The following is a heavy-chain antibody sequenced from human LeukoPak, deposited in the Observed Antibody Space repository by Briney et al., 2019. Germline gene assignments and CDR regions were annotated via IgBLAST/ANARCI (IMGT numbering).Heavy chain of an antibody. CDR3: ARWGEAVAAAYWYFDL. Sequence: GGSLRLSCAACGFTFSSYSMNWVRQDPGKGLEWVSSISSSSSYIYYADSVKGRFTISRDNAKNSLYLQMNSLRAEDTAVYYCARWGEAVAAAYWYFDLWGRGTLVTLSS. CDR2: ISSSSSYI. V-gene: IGHV3-21*01. CDR1: GFTFSSYS. J-gene: IGHJ2*01. D-gene: IGHD6-19*01.